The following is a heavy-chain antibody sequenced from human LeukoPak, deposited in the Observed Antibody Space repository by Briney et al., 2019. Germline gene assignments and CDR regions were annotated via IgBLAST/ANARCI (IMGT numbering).Heavy chain of an antibody. V-gene: IGHV3-20*04. D-gene: IGHD6-13*01. Sequence: TGGSLRLSCEDSGFTFADYGLSWVRQAPGKGPQWVAGINWSGDNTFYADSVEGRFTIFRDNTKKTLYLQMDNLRGDDTATYYCARDLSSNWSNLGYWGQGTLVTVSS. J-gene: IGHJ4*02. CDR3: ARDLSSNWSNLGY. CDR2: INWSGDNT. CDR1: GFTFADYG.